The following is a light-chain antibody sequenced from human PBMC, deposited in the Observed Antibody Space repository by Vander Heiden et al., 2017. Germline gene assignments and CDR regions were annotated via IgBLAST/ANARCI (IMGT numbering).Light chain of an antibody. CDR3: QQYRRSPYT. CDR1: QRVSSNY. J-gene: IGKJ2*01. Sequence: LTQSPGTLSLSACTSSTLTYRLIQRVSSNYLAWYLQKPGQSPRLLIYGASSRATGVPDRFSGSGSGRYFTLTISRLEAEDFGVYYCQQYRRSPYTFGQGTKLEIK. CDR2: GAS. V-gene: IGKV3-20*01.